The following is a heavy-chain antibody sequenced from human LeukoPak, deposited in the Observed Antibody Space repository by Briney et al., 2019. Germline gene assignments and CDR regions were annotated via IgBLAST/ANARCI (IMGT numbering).Heavy chain of an antibody. D-gene: IGHD3-10*01. V-gene: IGHV3-11*01. CDR2: ISSSGSTI. J-gene: IGHJ4*02. CDR3: ARDPMAGESYYFDY. Sequence: GGSLRLSCAASGFIFSDYYMSWIRQAPGKGLEWVSYISSSGSTIYYADSVKGRFTISRDNAKNSLYLQMNSLRAEDTAVNYCARDPMAGESYYFDYWGQGTLVTVSS. CDR1: GFIFSDYY.